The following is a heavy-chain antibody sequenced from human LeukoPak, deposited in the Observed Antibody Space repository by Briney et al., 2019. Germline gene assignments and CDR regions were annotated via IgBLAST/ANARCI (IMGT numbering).Heavy chain of an antibody. D-gene: IGHD6-13*01. CDR2: INHSGNT. CDR1: GGSFSGYY. Sequence: SSETLSLTCAVYGGSFSGYYWNWIRQPPGKGLEWIGEINHSGNTNYNPSLKSRVTISVDTSKNQFSLKLNSVTAADTAVYYCARGLISSSWRNNWFDPWGQGTLVTVSS. V-gene: IGHV4-34*01. CDR3: ARGLISSSWRNNWFDP. J-gene: IGHJ5*02.